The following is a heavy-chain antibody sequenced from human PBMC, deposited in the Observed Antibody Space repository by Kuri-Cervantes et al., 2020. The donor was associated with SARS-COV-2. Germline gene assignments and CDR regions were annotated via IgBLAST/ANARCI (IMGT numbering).Heavy chain of an antibody. CDR3: ARVRALCGGDCYSANDAFDI. J-gene: IGHJ3*02. V-gene: IGHV3-30-3*01. Sequence: GESLKISCAASGFTFSSYAMHWVRQAPGKGLEWVAVISYDGSNKYYADSVKGRFTISRDNSKNTLYLQMNSLRAEDTAMYYCARVRALCGGDCYSANDAFDIWGQGTMVTVSS. D-gene: IGHD2-21*02. CDR1: GFTFSSYA. CDR2: ISYDGSNK.